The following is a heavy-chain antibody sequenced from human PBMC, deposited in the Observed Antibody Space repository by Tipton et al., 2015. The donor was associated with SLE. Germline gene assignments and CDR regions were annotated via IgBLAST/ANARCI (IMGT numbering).Heavy chain of an antibody. D-gene: IGHD1-26*01. CDR2: ISWNSGTK. Sequence: SLRLSCAASGFTFDDYAMHWVRQAPGKGLEWVSLISWNSGTKAYADSVKGRFTISRDNAKNSLYLQMNSLSAEDTAVYYCARDGGSLEDYMDVWGKGTTVTVSS. V-gene: IGHV3-9*01. CDR1: GFTFDDYA. CDR3: ARDGGSLEDYMDV. J-gene: IGHJ6*03.